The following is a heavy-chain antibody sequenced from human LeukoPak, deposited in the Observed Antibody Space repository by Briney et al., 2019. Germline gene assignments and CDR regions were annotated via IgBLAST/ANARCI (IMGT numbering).Heavy chain of an antibody. CDR2: ISGGGDAT. D-gene: IGHD3-10*01. Sequence: GGSLRLSCAASGFTFSSYAMHWVRQAPGKVLEWVSTISGGGDATYYADSVKGRFTISRDNSKNTLYLQMNSLRVEDTAVYYCARDSSMLRGPLVIYYFDFWGQGTLVTVSS. CDR1: GFTFSSYA. CDR3: ARDSSMLRGPLVIYYFDF. V-gene: IGHV3-23*01. J-gene: IGHJ4*02.